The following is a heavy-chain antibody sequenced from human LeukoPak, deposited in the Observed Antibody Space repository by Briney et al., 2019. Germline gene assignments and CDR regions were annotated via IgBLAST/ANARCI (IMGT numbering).Heavy chain of an antibody. CDR2: INTYRGNT. CDR3: ARDFLSYDGTENNFGDTFDI. Sequence: ASVTVSFKSSGYTFTRYGLSWVRQAPGQGLEWRGWINTYRGNTRYARKFQGRVNMTKATSTTTAYMELRGLSSEETGVYYCARDFLSYDGTENNFGDTFDIWGQGTVVTVSS. J-gene: IGHJ3*02. D-gene: IGHD1/OR15-1a*01. CDR1: GYTFTRYG. V-gene: IGHV1-18*01.